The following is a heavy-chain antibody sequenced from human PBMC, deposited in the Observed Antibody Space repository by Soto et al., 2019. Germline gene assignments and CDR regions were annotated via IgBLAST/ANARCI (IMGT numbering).Heavy chain of an antibody. CDR1: GGSISSSSYY. CDR3: ARHIFDYGDFGY. V-gene: IGHV4-39*01. Sequence: SETLSLTCTVSGGSISSSSYYWGWIRQPPGKGLEWIGSIYYSGSTYYNPSLKSRVTISVDTSKNQFSLKLSSVTAADTAVYYCARHIFDYGDFGYWGQGTLVTVSS. J-gene: IGHJ4*02. D-gene: IGHD4-17*01. CDR2: IYYSGST.